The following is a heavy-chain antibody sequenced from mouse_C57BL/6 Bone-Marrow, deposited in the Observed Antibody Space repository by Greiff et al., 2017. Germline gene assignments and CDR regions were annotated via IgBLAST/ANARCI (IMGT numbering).Heavy chain of an antibody. CDR1: GFTFSSYA. J-gene: IGHJ1*03. D-gene: IGHD4-1*01. CDR3: ARVTGTGWYFDV. Sequence: DVQLVESGGGLVKPGGSLKLSCAASGFTFSSYAMSWVRQTPEKRLEWVATISDGGSYTYYPDNVKGRFTISRDNAKNHLYLQMSHLKSEDTAMYYCARVTGTGWYFDVWGTGTTVTVSS. V-gene: IGHV5-4*01. CDR2: ISDGGSYT.